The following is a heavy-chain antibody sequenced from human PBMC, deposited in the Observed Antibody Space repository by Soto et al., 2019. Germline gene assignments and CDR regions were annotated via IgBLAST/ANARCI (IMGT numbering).Heavy chain of an antibody. Sequence: QVQLVESGGGLVKPGGSLRLSCAASGFTFSDYYMTWIRQAPGKGLEWVSYISSSSSYIYYADSVKGRFTISRDNAKNSLYLQMNSLRAEDTAVYYCARSVYDSSGYQAPPDYWGQGTLVTVSS. CDR2: ISSSSSYI. CDR3: ARSVYDSSGYQAPPDY. V-gene: IGHV3-11*06. CDR1: GFTFSDYY. J-gene: IGHJ4*02. D-gene: IGHD3-22*01.